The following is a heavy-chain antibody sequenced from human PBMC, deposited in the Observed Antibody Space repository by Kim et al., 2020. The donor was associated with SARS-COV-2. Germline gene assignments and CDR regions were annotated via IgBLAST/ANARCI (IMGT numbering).Heavy chain of an antibody. CDR1: GYTFTSYY. V-gene: IGHV1-46*01. CDR2: INPSGGST. CDR3: ARGGVRDGYNEVYYYGMDV. J-gene: IGHJ6*02. Sequence: ASVKVSCKASGYTFTSYYMHWVRQAPGQGLEWMGIINPSGGSTSYAQKFQGRVTMTRDTSTSTVYMELSSLRSEDTAVYYCARGGVRDGYNEVYYYGMDVWGQGTTVTVSS. D-gene: IGHD5-12*01.